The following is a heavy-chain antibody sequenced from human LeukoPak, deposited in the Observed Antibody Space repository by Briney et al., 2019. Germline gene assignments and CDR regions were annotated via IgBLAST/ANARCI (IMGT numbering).Heavy chain of an antibody. CDR1: GFTFSSYW. Sequence: PGGSLRLSCAASGFTFSSYWMSWVRQAPGKGLEWVANIKQDGSEKYYVDSVKGRFTISRDNAKNSLYLQMNSLRDDDTAVYYCARDVRAYSTSSSAFDIWGQGTMVTVSS. J-gene: IGHJ3*02. V-gene: IGHV3-7*01. CDR2: IKQDGSEK. CDR3: ARDVRAYSTSSSAFDI. D-gene: IGHD6-6*01.